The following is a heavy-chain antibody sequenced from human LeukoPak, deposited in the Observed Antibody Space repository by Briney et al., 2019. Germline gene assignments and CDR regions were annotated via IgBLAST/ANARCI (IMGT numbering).Heavy chain of an antibody. J-gene: IGHJ4*02. CDR2: FDPEDGET. CDR3: ATGHSSSWYSHFDY. D-gene: IGHD6-13*01. Sequence: GASVKVSCKASGYTFTNYGINWVRQAPGKGLEWMGGFDPEDGETIYAQKFQGRVTMTEDTSTDTAYMELSSLRSEDTAVYYCATGHSSSWYSHFDYWGQGTLVTVSS. V-gene: IGHV1-24*01. CDR1: GYTFTNYG.